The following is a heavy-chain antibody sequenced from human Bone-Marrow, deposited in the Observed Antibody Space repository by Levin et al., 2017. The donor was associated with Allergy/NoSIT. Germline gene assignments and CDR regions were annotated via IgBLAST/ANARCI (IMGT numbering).Heavy chain of an antibody. CDR3: AKDRLVHFGDAFDI. CDR1: GFTFSSYA. V-gene: IGHV3-23*01. Sequence: ASVKVSCAASGFTFSSYAMSWVRQAPGKGLEWVSAISGSGGSTYYADSVKGRFTISRDNSKNTLYLQMNSLRAEDTAVYYCAKDRLVHFGDAFDIWGQGTMVTVSS. D-gene: IGHD6-19*01. CDR2: ISGSGGST. J-gene: IGHJ3*02.